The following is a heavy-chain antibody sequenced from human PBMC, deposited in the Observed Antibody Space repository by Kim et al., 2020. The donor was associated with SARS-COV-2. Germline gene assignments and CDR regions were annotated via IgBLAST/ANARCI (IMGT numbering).Heavy chain of an antibody. D-gene: IGHD3-10*01. CDR2: LSGSGGST. V-gene: IGHV3-23*01. Sequence: GGSLRLSCAASGFTFNNYVMNWVRQAPGKGLEWVSALSGSGGSTYYADSVKGRFTISRDNSKNTRYLQMNSLRAEDTAVYYCAKDREGVVHDASDIWGQGTMVTVSS. CDR3: AKDREGVVHDASDI. CDR1: GFTFNNYV. J-gene: IGHJ3*02.